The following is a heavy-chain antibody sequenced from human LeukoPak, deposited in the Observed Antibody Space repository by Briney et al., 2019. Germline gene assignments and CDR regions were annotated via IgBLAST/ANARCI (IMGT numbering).Heavy chain of an antibody. D-gene: IGHD3-22*01. J-gene: IGHJ4*02. Sequence: PSETLSLTRAVYGGSFSGYYWSWIRQPPGKGLEWIGEINHSGTTNYSPSLKSRVTISVDTSKNQFSLNLSSVTAADTAVFYCARRTGTYYYDSSGYSPWRYYFDYWGQGTLVTVSS. V-gene: IGHV4-34*01. CDR2: INHSGTT. CDR1: GGSFSGYY. CDR3: ARRTGTYYYDSSGYSPWRYYFDY.